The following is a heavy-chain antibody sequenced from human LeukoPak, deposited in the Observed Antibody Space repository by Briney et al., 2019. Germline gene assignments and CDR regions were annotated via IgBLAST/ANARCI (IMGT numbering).Heavy chain of an antibody. V-gene: IGHV1-2*02. D-gene: IGHD6-13*01. J-gene: IGHJ3*02. CDR2: INPNSGGT. CDR1: GYTFTGYY. Sequence: GASVKVSCKASGYTFTGYYMHWVRQAPGQGLEWMGWINPNSGGTNYAQKFQGRVTMTRDMSISTAYMELSRVRSGDTAVYYCARSNSYSSSWYPNDAFDIWGQGTMVTVSS. CDR3: ARSNSYSSSWYPNDAFDI.